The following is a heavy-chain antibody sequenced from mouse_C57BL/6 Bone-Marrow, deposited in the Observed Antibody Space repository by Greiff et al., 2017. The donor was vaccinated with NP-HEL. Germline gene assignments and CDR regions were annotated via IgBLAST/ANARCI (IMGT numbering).Heavy chain of an antibody. CDR1: GYTFTSYW. V-gene: IGHV1-69*01. J-gene: IGHJ3*01. CDR2: IDPSDSYT. CDR3: ARSSYSSFAY. D-gene: IGHD2-12*01. Sequence: QVQLQQPGAELVMPGASVKLSCKASGYTFTSYWMHWVKQRPGQGLEWIGEIDPSDSYTNYNQKFKGKSTLTVDKSSSTAYMQLSSLTSEDSAVYYCARSSYSSFAYWGQGTLVTVSA.